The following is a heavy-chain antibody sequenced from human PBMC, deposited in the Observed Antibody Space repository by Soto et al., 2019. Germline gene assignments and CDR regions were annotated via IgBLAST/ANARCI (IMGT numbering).Heavy chain of an antibody. V-gene: IGHV4-34*01. CDR1: GGSFTGYY. CDR3: ARGPLMSYYYGSGSRDRGNCDF. D-gene: IGHD3-10*01. CDR2: TNQSGTT. Sequence: QVQLHQWGAGLLKTSETLSLTCAISGGSFTGYYWSWIRQPPGRGLEWIGETNQSGTTTYNPSLKRRVPISAGASKKHVSPTVTSVTDADTSNYYCARGPLMSYYYGSGSRDRGNCDFWGQGSLVTFSS. J-gene: IGHJ4*02.